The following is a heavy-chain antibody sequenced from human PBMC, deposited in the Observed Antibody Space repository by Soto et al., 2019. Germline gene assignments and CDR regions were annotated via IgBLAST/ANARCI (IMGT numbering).Heavy chain of an antibody. J-gene: IGHJ4*02. V-gene: IGHV1-69*01. Sequence: QVQLVQSGAEVKRPGSSVKVSCKASGDTFGRNAIHWVRQAPGQGLEWMGGIIPILGTSYYAQKFQGRVTVTADESTSIVYRELSSLPAEDTAVYYCARGGYASSWRFDYWGQGTLVSVPS. CDR2: IIPILGTS. CDR3: ARGGYASSWRFDY. CDR1: GDTFGRNA. D-gene: IGHD6-13*01.